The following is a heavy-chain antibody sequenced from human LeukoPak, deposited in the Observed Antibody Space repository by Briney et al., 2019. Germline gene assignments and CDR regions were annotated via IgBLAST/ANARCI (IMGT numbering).Heavy chain of an antibody. J-gene: IGHJ4*02. CDR1: GFTVSSNH. CDR3: VRDGSSWGNFDY. Sequence: GGSLRLSCAASGFTVSSNHMSWVRQAPGKGLEWVSVIYNGDRTSYADSVKGRFTISRDNAKNSLYLQMNSLRTEDTAVYYCVRDGSSWGNFDYWGQGTLVSVSS. V-gene: IGHV3-66*01. CDR2: IYNGDRT. D-gene: IGHD7-27*01.